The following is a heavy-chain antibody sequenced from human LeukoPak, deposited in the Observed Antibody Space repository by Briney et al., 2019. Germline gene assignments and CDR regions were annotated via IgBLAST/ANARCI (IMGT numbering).Heavy chain of an antibody. D-gene: IGHD2-2*01. J-gene: IGHJ4*02. CDR3: ARVGGSYCSSTSCHFDY. V-gene: IGHV3-30-3*01. Sequence: GGSLRLSCAASGFTFSSYAMHWVRQAPGKGLEWVAVISYDGSNKYYADSVKGRFTISRDNSKNTLYLQMNSLRAEDTAVHYCARVGGSYCSSTSCHFDYWGQGTLVTVSS. CDR1: GFTFSSYA. CDR2: ISYDGSNK.